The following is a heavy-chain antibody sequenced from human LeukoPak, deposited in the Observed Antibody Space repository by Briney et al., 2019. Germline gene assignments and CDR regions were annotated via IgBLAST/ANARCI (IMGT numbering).Heavy chain of an antibody. CDR2: VTADGRTE. V-gene: IGHV3-43*02. CDR3: AKIGQWEFMGYFYHYYYMDV. CDR1: GFTFNEFA. D-gene: IGHD1-26*01. J-gene: IGHJ6*03. Sequence: SGGSVRLSCAASGFTFNEFAMHWVRQSPGKGLEWVALVTADGRTEYYADSVRGRFTISRDNSKESLFLQMTSLRPEDTALYYCAKIGQWEFMGYFYHYYYMDVWGKGITVTVSS.